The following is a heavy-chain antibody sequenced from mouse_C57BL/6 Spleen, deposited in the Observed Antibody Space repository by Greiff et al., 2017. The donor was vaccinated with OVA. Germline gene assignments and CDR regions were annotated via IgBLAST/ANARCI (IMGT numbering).Heavy chain of an antibody. CDR3: ARDGSSWYFDV. V-gene: IGHV5-4*01. CDR2: ISDGGSYT. J-gene: IGHJ1*03. D-gene: IGHD1-1*01. Sequence: DVHLVESGGGLVKPGGSLKLSCAASGFTFSSYAMSWVRQTPEKRLEWVATISDGGSYTYYPDNVKGRFTISRDNAKNNLYLQMSHLKSEDTAMYYCARDGSSWYFDVWGTGTTVTVSS. CDR1: GFTFSSYA.